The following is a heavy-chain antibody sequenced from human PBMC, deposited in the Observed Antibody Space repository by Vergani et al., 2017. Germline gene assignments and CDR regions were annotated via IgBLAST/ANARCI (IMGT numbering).Heavy chain of an antibody. D-gene: IGHD3-9*01. CDR2: IYRTGRT. CDR1: GFSIDNGYY. V-gene: IGHV4-38-2*01. J-gene: IGHJ4*02. CDR3: ARRSGIVYDIFSGTQYFVDF. Sequence: QVQLQESGPGLVKPSETLSLTCAVSGFSIDNGYYWDWIRQPPGKGLEWIGSIYRTGRTHFNPSLKSRVTISVDTSTNHFSLRLNSLTAADTAVYYCARRSGIVYDIFSGTQYFVDFWGQGTLVTVSS.